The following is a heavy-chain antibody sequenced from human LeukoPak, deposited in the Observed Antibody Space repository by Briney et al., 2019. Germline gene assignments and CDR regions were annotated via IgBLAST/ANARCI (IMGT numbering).Heavy chain of an antibody. V-gene: IGHV3-74*01. D-gene: IGHD1-7*01. Sequence: QPGGSLRLSCAASGFTFSNYWVHWVRQAPGKGLVWVSRINPDGSTINYADSAKGRFTISRDNAKNTLYLQMNSLRAEDTAVYYCATAGNYRFDYWGQGTLVTVSS. CDR1: GFTFSNYW. J-gene: IGHJ4*02. CDR3: ATAGNYRFDY. CDR2: INPDGSTI.